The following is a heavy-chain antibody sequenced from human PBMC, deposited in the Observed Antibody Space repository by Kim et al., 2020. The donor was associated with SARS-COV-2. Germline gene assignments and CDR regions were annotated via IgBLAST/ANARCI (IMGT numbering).Heavy chain of an antibody. CDR3: AKDVKAVAGGAGGRSGYFDY. CDR2: ISWDGGST. V-gene: IGHV3-43D*03. J-gene: IGHJ4*02. CDR1: GFTFDDYA. Sequence: GGSLRLSCAASGFTFDDYAMHWVRQAPGKGLEWVSLISWDGGSTYYADSVKGRFTISRDNSKNSLYLQMNSLRAEDTALYYCAKDVKAVAGGAGGRSGYFDYWGQGTLVTVSS. D-gene: IGHD6-19*01.